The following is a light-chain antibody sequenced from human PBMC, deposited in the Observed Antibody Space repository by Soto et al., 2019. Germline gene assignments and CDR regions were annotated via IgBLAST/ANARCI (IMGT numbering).Light chain of an antibody. J-gene: IGKJ3*01. Sequence: ESVLTQSPGTLSLSPGERATLSCRASESVSSSYLAWYQQKPGQAPRLLIYAASNRATGIPDRFSGSGSGTDFTLTINRLEPEDFAVYYCQQYGSPRGLFTFGPGTRVDIK. V-gene: IGKV3-20*01. CDR2: AAS. CDR3: QQYGSPRGLFT. CDR1: ESVSSSY.